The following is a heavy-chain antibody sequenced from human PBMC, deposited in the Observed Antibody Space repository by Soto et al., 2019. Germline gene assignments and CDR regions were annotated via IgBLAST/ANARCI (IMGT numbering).Heavy chain of an antibody. CDR1: GFTFSSYA. J-gene: IGHJ4*02. CDR3: ARDRITMIVVALLDY. CDR2: ISYDGSNK. Sequence: GGSLRLSCAASGFTFSSYAMHWARQAPGKGLEWVAVISYDGSNKYYADSVKGRFTISRDNSKNTLYLQMNSLRAEDTAVYYCARDRITMIVVALLDYWGQGTLVTVSS. V-gene: IGHV3-30-3*01. D-gene: IGHD3-22*01.